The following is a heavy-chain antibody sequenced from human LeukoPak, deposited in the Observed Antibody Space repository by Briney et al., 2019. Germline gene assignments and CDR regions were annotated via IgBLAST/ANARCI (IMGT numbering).Heavy chain of an antibody. CDR1: GYTFTSYA. Sequence: ASVKVSCKASGYTFTSYAMNWVRRASGQGLEWMGWINTNTGNPTYAQGFTGRFVFSLDTSVSTAYLQISSLKAEDTAVYYCAREPGKYCSSTSCSNWFDPWGQGTLVTVSS. J-gene: IGHJ5*02. CDR3: AREPGKYCSSTSCSNWFDP. CDR2: INTNTGNP. V-gene: IGHV7-4-1*02. D-gene: IGHD2-2*01.